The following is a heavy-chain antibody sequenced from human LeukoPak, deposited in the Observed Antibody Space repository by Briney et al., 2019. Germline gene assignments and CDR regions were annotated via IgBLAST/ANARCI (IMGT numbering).Heavy chain of an antibody. CDR1: GGSFSGYY. CDR2: INHSGST. J-gene: IGHJ6*02. CDR3: ARGRLMVRGVRRGMDV. V-gene: IGHV4-34*01. Sequence: PSETLSLTCAVYGGSFSGYYWSWIRQPPGKGLEWIGEINHSGSTNYNPSLESRVTISVDTSKNQFSLKLSSVTAADTAVYYCARGRLMVRGVRRGMDVWGQGTTVTVSS. D-gene: IGHD3-10*01.